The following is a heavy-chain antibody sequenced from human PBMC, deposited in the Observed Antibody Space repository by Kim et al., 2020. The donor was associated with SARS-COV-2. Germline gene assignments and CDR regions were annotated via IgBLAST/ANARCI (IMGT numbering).Heavy chain of an antibody. V-gene: IGHV3-33*01. CDR3: ARDHGAVVVPAAIDY. CDR1: GFTFSSYG. D-gene: IGHD2-2*01. Sequence: GGSLRLSCAASGFTFSSYGMHWVRQAPGKGLEWVAVIWYDGSNKYYADSVKGRFTISRDNSKNTLYLQMNSLRAEDTAVYYCARDHGAVVVPAAIDYWGQGTLVTVSS. J-gene: IGHJ4*02. CDR2: IWYDGSNK.